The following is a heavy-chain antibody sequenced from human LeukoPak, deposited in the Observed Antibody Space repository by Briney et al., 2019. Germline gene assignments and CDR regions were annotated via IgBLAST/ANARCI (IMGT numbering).Heavy chain of an antibody. CDR3: AKEGRAIAAAGFYYYYGMDV. CDR1: GDSVSSNSAA. V-gene: IGHV6-1*01. J-gene: IGHJ6*02. Sequence: SQTLSLTCAISGDSVSSNSAAWNWIRQSPSRGLEWLGRTYYRSKWYNDYAVSVKSRITINPDTSKNQFSLQLNSVTPEDTAVYYRAKEGRAIAAAGFYYYYGMDVWGQGTTVTVSS. CDR2: TYYRSKWYN. D-gene: IGHD6-13*01.